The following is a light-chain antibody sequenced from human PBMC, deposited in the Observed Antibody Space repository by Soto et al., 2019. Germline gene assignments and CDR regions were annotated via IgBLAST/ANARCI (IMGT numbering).Light chain of an antibody. J-gene: IGLJ1*01. Sequence: SYELAQPPSVSVAPGQTARITCGGNNIGSESVHWYQQKPGQAPVLVVYDDSDRHSGIPERFSGSNSGNTATLTISRVEAGDEADYYCQVCDSSSDHYVFGTGTKV. V-gene: IGLV3-21*02. CDR1: NIGSES. CDR3: QVCDSSSDHYV. CDR2: DDS.